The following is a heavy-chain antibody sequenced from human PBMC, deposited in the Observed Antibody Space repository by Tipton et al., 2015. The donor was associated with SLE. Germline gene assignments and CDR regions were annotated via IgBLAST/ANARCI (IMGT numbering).Heavy chain of an antibody. CDR1: GYTFTSYG. J-gene: IGHJ4*02. Sequence: QLVQSGAEVKKPGASVKVSCKAPGYTFTSYGISWVRQAPGQGLEWMGWISAYNGNTNYAQKLQGRVTMTTDTSTSTAYMELRSLRSDDTAVYYCARPSGYTAMAPYYYYFDYWGQGTLVTVSS. CDR2: ISAYNGNT. D-gene: IGHD5-18*01. V-gene: IGHV1-18*01. CDR3: ARPSGYTAMAPYYYYFDY.